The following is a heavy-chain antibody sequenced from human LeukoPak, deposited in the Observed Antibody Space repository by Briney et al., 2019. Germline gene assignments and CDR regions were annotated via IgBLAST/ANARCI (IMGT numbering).Heavy chain of an antibody. CDR3: ARDLARYSSGCDY. CDR2: ISYDGSTT. CDR1: GFTFSSAG. J-gene: IGHJ4*02. D-gene: IGHD6-19*01. V-gene: IGHV3-30*03. Sequence: GGSLRLSCVASGFTFSSAGMHWVRQAPGKGLGWGVGISYDGSTTYYPNSVKGRFIISRDNSKNTLYLQMSSLRAEDTAVYYCARDLARYSSGCDYWGQGTLVTVSS.